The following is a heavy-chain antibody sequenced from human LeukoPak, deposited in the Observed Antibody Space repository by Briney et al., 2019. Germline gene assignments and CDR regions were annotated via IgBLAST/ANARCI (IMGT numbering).Heavy chain of an antibody. J-gene: IGHJ6*02. Sequence: SGGSLRLSCAAWGFTFRSYSMNWVRQPPGKGLEWVSYISSSSSYIYYADSVKGRFTISRDNAKNSLYLQMNSLRAEDTAVYYCARDWGYCSGGSCYGMDVWGQGTTVTVSS. CDR1: GFTFRSYS. D-gene: IGHD2-15*01. CDR3: ARDWGYCSGGSCYGMDV. V-gene: IGHV3-21*05. CDR2: ISSSSSYI.